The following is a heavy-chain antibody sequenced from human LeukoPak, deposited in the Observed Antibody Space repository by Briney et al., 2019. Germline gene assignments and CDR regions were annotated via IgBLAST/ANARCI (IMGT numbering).Heavy chain of an antibody. CDR3: ARLKNYGDYGY. D-gene: IGHD4-17*01. CDR1: GYTLTSYA. J-gene: IGHJ4*02. CDR2: IYSYNGNT. Sequence: ASVKVSCKASGYTLTSYAISWVRQAPGQGLEWMGWIYSYNGNTNYAQKFQGRVTMTTDTSTSIAYMELRSLTSDDTAVYYCARLKNYGDYGYWGQGTLVTVSS. V-gene: IGHV1-18*01.